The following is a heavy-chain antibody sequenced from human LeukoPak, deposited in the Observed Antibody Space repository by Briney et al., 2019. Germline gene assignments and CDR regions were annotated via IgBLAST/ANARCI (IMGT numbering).Heavy chain of an antibody. CDR2: ISYDGRDK. CDR1: GFTFSNYA. D-gene: IGHD3-16*01. J-gene: IGHJ3*01. CDR3: APERGTAFDV. Sequence: GGSLRLSCAASGFTFSNYAMHWVRQAPGKGLEWVAFISYDGRDKLHADSVKGRFTISRDNSKNTLYLQMNSLRVEDTAVYYCAPERGTAFDVWGQGTMVTVSS. V-gene: IGHV3-30-3*01.